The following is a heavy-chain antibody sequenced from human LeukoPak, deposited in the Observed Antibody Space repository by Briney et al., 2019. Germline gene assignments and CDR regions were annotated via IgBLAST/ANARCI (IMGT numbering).Heavy chain of an antibody. CDR1: GGTFSSYA. V-gene: IGHV1-69*13. CDR2: IIPIFGTA. CDR3: ASERTVTPWYFDY. D-gene: IGHD4-17*01. Sequence: SVKVSCKASGGTFSSYAISWVRQAPGQGLEWMGGIIPIFGTANYAQKFQGRVTITADESTSTAYMELSSLRSEDTAVYYCASERTVTPWYFDYWGRGTLVTVSS. J-gene: IGHJ4*02.